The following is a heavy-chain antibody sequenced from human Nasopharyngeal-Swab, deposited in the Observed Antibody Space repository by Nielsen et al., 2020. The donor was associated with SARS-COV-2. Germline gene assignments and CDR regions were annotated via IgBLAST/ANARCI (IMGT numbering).Heavy chain of an antibody. Sequence: GESLKISCAASGFTFSSHAMSWVRQAPGKGLEWVSTISGSDGSAYYADSVKGRFTISRDNSRHTLCLQMNSLRAEDTAVYYCARIRTGAYFDYWGQGTLVTASS. D-gene: IGHD1-14*01. J-gene: IGHJ4*02. CDR1: GFTFSSHA. CDR3: ARIRTGAYFDY. V-gene: IGHV3-23*01. CDR2: ISGSDGSA.